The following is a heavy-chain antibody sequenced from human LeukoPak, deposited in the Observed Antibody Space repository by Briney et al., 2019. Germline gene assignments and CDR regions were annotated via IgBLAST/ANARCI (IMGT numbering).Heavy chain of an antibody. CDR3: ARDTDYFDTSGYFCNYFFDL. Sequence: PGGSLRLSCAASGFTFSTYAMHWVRQAPGKGLEWVALISNDASYEFYANTVEGRFTISRDNSENTLYLQLNTLRPEDTAVYYCARDTDYFDTSGYFCNYFFDLWGRGTLVTVSS. CDR1: GFTFSTYA. V-gene: IGHV3-30*04. CDR2: ISNDASYE. J-gene: IGHJ2*01. D-gene: IGHD3-22*01.